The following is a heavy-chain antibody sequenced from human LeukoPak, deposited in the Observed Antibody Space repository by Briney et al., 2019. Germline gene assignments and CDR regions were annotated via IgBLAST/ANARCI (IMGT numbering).Heavy chain of an antibody. CDR2: MYTSGST. CDR1: GGSINSGTYY. D-gene: IGHD6-6*01. Sequence: SQTLSLTCTVSGGSINSGTYYWSWIRQPAGKGLEWIGRMYTSGSTNYNPSLESRVTISVDTSKDQFSLKLSSVTAADTAVYYCARGEKGSSSGSINYWGQGTLVTVSS. CDR3: ARGEKGSSSGSINY. V-gene: IGHV4-61*02. J-gene: IGHJ4*02.